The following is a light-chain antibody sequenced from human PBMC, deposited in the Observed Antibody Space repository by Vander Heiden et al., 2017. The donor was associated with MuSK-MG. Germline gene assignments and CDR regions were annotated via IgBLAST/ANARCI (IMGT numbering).Light chain of an antibody. CDR1: QSIRIY. Sequence: DIQLTQSPSSLSASVGDRDTITCRASQSIRIYLNWYQQKAGKAPKLLNYAGSSLHSGVPSRFSGSGDVTDFTLTITSLQPEDFGTYYCQQGYSKPTFGQGTKVEIK. CDR2: AGS. CDR3: QQGYSKPT. J-gene: IGKJ1*01. V-gene: IGKV1-39*01.